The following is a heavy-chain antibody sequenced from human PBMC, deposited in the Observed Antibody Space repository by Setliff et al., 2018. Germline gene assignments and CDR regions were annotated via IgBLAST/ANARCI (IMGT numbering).Heavy chain of an antibody. D-gene: IGHD3-16*01. V-gene: IGHV3-66*02. CDR3: ARVYAYSYGFDY. CDR2: IYSSGTT. Sequence: GGSLRLSCAASGFTVNSNYMSWVRQAPGKGLEWVSSIYSSGTTKSADSVTGRFTISRDNSKNTLYVQMNTLGPEDTAVYYCARVYAYSYGFDYWGQGTPVTVSS. J-gene: IGHJ4*02. CDR1: GFTVNSNY.